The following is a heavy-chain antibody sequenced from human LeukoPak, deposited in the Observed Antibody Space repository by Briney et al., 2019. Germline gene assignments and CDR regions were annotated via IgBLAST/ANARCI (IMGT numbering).Heavy chain of an antibody. CDR1: GYTFTGYH. CDR3: ARGPSSTYYDFWSGSYYFDY. Sequence: ASVTVSCKASGYTFTGYHMHWVRQAPGQGLEWMGRINPNSGDTNSAQKFHGRVAMTRDTSISTAFMELTRLRSDDTAVYYCARGPSSTYYDFWSGSYYFDYWGQGTLVTVSS. D-gene: IGHD3-3*01. J-gene: IGHJ4*02. CDR2: INPNSGDT. V-gene: IGHV1-2*06.